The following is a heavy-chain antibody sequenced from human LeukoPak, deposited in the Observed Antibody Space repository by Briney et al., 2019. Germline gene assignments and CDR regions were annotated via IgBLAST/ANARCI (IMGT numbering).Heavy chain of an antibody. CDR1: GIXFXDYY. CDR2: ISSSSSYT. V-gene: IGHV3-11*03. D-gene: IGHD6-13*01. Sequence: GGSLRLSCVVSGIXFXDYYMXWXXXAPGXGLXWISYISSSSSYTDYADSVKGRFTISRDNAKSALYLQLNSLRLEXTAVYYCAAGTAADFWGQGTLVTVSS. J-gene: IGHJ4*02. CDR3: AAGTAADF.